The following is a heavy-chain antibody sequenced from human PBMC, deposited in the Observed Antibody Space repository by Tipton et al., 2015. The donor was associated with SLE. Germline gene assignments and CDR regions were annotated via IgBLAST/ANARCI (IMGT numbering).Heavy chain of an antibody. CDR2: IYYSGST. J-gene: IGHJ4*02. D-gene: IGHD3-10*01. Sequence: TLSLTCTVSGGSISSHYWSWIRQPPGKGLEWIGYIYYSGSTNYNPSLKSRVTISVDTPKNQFSLRLSSVTAADTAVYYCARFHPYGSGSPNYWGQGTLVTVSS. CDR1: GGSISSHY. CDR3: ARFHPYGSGSPNY. V-gene: IGHV4-59*08.